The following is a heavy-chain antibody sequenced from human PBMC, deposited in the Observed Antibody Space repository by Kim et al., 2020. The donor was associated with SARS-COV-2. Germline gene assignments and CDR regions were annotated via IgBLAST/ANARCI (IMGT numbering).Heavy chain of an antibody. CDR3: ARGGWFLIAY. V-gene: IGHV3-7*01. CDR2: IKQDGTEK. CDR1: GFTFSNSW. J-gene: IGHJ4*02. D-gene: IGHD2-15*01. Sequence: GGSLRLSCAASGFTFSNSWMNWVRQAPGKGLEWVAIIKQDGTEKYYVDSVKGRFTVSRDNAKDSLYLQMNSLRVEDTAVYYCARGGWFLIAYWGQGTLVTVSS.